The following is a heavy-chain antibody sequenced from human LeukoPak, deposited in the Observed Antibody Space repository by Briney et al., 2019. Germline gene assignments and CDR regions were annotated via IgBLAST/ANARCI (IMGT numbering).Heavy chain of an antibody. J-gene: IGHJ6*04. CDR2: VYHSGSI. V-gene: IGHV4-38-2*02. Sequence: SETLSLTCAVSGYSISSGYSRGWIRHPPGKGLEWIGNVYHSGSIDYTPSLQSRVTISVDTSKNQISLKLSSVTDADTAVYYCARDGGYCSGGRCYPSSVGVWGKGTTVTVSS. D-gene: IGHD2-15*01. CDR3: ARDGGYCSGGRCYPSSVGV. CDR1: GYSISSGYS.